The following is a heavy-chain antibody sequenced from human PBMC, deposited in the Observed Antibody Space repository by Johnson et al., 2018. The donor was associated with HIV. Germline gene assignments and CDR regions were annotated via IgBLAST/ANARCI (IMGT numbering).Heavy chain of an antibody. J-gene: IGHJ3*02. CDR2: IYSGGST. D-gene: IGHD1-26*01. CDR1: GFTVSSNY. Sequence: EVQLVESGGGLVQPGGSLRLSCAASGFTVSSNYMSWVRQAPGKGLEWVSVIYSGGSTYYADSVKGRFTISRDNAKNSLYLQMNSLRAEDTAVYYCARDTLAWGLLPPIGAFDIWGQGTMVTVSS. V-gene: IGHV3-66*01. CDR3: ARDTLAWGLLPPIGAFDI.